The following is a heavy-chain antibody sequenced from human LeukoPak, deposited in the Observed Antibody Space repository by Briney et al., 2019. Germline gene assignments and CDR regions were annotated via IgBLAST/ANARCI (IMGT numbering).Heavy chain of an antibody. J-gene: IGHJ6*03. Sequence: SETLSLTCTVSGGSISSSSYYWGWIRQPPGTGLEWIGSIYYSGSTYYNPSLKSRVTISVDTSKNQFSLKLSSVTAADTAVYYCARGSSGVLWFGELPSYMDVWGKGTTVTISS. D-gene: IGHD3-10*01. V-gene: IGHV4-39*01. CDR3: ARGSSGVLWFGELPSYMDV. CDR2: IYYSGST. CDR1: GGSISSSSYY.